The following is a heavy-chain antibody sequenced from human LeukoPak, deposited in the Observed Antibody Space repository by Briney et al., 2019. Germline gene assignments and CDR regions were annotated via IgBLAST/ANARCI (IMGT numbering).Heavy chain of an antibody. D-gene: IGHD3-10*01. CDR2: INGGGDYT. CDR3: AREGYYGSGSPPSLYFDY. J-gene: IGHJ4*02. V-gene: IGHV3-23*01. CDR1: GFILSNYA. Sequence: GGSLRLSCAASGFILSNYAMSWVRQAPGKGLEWVSGINGGGDYTYYADSVKGRFTISRDNSRSTLYLQMNSLRPEDTAIYYCAREGYYGSGSPPSLYFDYWGQGTLVTVSS.